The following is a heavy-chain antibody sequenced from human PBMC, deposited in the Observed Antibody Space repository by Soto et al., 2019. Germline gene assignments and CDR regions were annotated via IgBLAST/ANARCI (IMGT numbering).Heavy chain of an antibody. CDR3: ARHLGEGYFDY. V-gene: IGHV4-39*01. Sequence: SETLSLTCTVSGGSISDDTYFWGWVRQPPGKGLEWIGSIYYSGSTYYNPSLKSRVTISVDTSKNHFSLKLSSVTAADTAVYYCARHLGEGYFDYWGQGTLVTSPQ. J-gene: IGHJ4*02. CDR2: IYYSGST. CDR1: GGSISDDTYF.